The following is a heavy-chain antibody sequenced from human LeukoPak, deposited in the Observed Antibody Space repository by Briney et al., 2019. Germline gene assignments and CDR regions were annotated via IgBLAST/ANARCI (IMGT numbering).Heavy chain of an antibody. D-gene: IGHD3-3*01. Sequence: GESLKISCQGSGYSFTNYWIAWVRQMPGKGLEWMGNIYPGDSDTRYSPSFQGQVTISADKSISTAYLQWSSLKASDTAMYYCARRPYYDFWSGYYSPFDYWGQGTLVTVSS. CDR2: IYPGDSDT. J-gene: IGHJ4*02. V-gene: IGHV5-51*01. CDR3: ARRPYYDFWSGYYSPFDY. CDR1: GYSFTNYW.